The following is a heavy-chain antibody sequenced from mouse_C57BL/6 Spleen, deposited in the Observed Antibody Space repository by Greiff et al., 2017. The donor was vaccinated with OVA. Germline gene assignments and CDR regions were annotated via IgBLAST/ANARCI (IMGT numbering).Heavy chain of an antibody. CDR2: IRNKASGYTT. CDR1: GFTFTDYY. CDR3: AHGGSYGPYAMDY. J-gene: IGHJ4*01. V-gene: IGHV7-3*01. Sequence: EVQGVESGGGLVQPGGSLSLSCAASGFTFTDYYMSWVRQPPGKALEWLGFIRNKASGYTTESSASLQGRFTISRDNSQSILYLKMNALRAEDSATYYCAHGGSYGPYAMDYWGQGTSVTVSS. D-gene: IGHD1-2*01.